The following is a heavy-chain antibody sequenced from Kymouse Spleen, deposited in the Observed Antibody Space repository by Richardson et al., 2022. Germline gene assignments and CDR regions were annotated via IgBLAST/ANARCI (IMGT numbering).Heavy chain of an antibody. CDR1: GGSISSYY. CDR3: ARRVEDGMDV. J-gene: IGHJ6*02. Sequence: QVQLQESGPGLVKPSETLSLTCTVSGGSISSYYWSWIRQPPGKGLEWIGYIYYSGSTNYNPSLKSRVTISVDTSKNQFSLKLSSVTAADTAVYYCARRVEDGMDVWGQGTTVTVSS. D-gene: IGHD3-3*01. V-gene: IGHV4-59*01. CDR2: IYYSGST.